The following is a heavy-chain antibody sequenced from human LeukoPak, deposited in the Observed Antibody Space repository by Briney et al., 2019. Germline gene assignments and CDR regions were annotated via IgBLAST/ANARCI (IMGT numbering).Heavy chain of an antibody. CDR1: GGSISSYY. V-gene: IGHV4-4*07. D-gene: IGHD3-9*01. CDR3: ARGSRYYDILTGYYDAFVI. Sequence: PSETLSLTCTVSGGSISSYYWSWIRQPAGKGLERIGRIYTSGSTNYNPSLKSRVTMSVDTSKNQFSLKLSSVTAADTAVYYCARGSRYYDILTGYYDAFVIWGQGTMVTVSS. CDR2: IYTSGST. J-gene: IGHJ3*02.